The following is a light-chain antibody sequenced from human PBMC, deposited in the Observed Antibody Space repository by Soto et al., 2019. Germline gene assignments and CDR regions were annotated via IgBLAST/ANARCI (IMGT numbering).Light chain of an antibody. V-gene: IGKV1-13*02. CDR1: QDIGSA. CDR3: QQFNGFPLT. J-gene: IGKJ4*01. Sequence: IQLTQSPSSLSASVGDRVTITCRAGQDIGSALAWYQQRPGKAPKLLLYDASNLEAGVPSRFSGSGSGTDFTLTITSLRPEDFANYNCQQFNGFPLTFGGGTKVQI. CDR2: DAS.